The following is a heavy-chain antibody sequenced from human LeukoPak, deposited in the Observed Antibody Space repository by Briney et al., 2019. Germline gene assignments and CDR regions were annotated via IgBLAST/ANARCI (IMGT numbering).Heavy chain of an antibody. CDR1: GFTFSSYA. J-gene: IGHJ4*02. V-gene: IGHV3-23*01. D-gene: IGHD2-2*01. CDR2: ISVNGGTT. CDR3: TTDQVGPYDYVNY. Sequence: GGSLRLSCAASGFTFSSYAMTWVRQAPGKGLEWVSSISVNGGTTYYADSVKGRFTISRDSSKNMLYLQMNSLKTEDTAVYYCTTDQVGPYDYVNYWGQGTLVTVSS.